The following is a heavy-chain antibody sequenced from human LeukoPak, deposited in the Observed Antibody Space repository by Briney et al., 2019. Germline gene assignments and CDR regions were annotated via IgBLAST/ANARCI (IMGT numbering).Heavy chain of an antibody. Sequence: GASVKVSCKASGYTFTSYGISWVRQAPGQGLEWMGWISVYNGNTNYAQKLQGRVTMTTDTSTSTAYMELRSLRSDDTAVYYCATITFGGVIASTDAFDIWGQGTMVTVSS. CDR1: GYTFTSYG. CDR2: ISVYNGNT. J-gene: IGHJ3*02. D-gene: IGHD3-16*02. CDR3: ATITFGGVIASTDAFDI. V-gene: IGHV1-18*01.